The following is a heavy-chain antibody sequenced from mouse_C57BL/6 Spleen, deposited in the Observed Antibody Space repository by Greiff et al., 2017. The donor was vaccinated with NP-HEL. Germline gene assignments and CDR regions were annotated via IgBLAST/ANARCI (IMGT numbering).Heavy chain of an antibody. V-gene: IGHV5-16*01. CDR2: INYDGSST. D-gene: IGHD2-2*01. CDR3: ARAPSYGYDERGYAMDY. Sequence: EVMLVESEGGLVQPGSSMKLSCTASGFTFSDYYMAWVRQVPEKGLEWVANINYDGSSTYYLDSLKSRFIISRDNAKNILYLQMSSLKSEDTATYYCARAPSYGYDERGYAMDYWGQGTSVTVSS. J-gene: IGHJ4*01. CDR1: GFTFSDYY.